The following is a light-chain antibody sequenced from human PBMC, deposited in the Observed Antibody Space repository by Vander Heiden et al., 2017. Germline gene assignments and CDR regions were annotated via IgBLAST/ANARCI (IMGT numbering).Light chain of an antibody. V-gene: IGKV1-33*01. CDR1: QDISNY. J-gene: IGKJ3*01. CDR3: QHYDNLPL. CDR2: DAS. Sequence: DIQMTQSPSSLSASVGDRVTITGQASQDISNYLNWYQQKPGKAPKLLIYDASNLETGVPSRFSGGGSGTDFTFTISSLQPEDIATYYCQHYDNLPLFGPGTRVDL.